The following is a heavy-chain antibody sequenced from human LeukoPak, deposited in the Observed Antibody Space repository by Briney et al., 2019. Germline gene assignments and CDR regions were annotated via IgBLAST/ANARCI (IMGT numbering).Heavy chain of an antibody. CDR1: GASISGHY. J-gene: IGHJ3*02. D-gene: IGHD5/OR15-5a*01. CDR2: IYTRGST. CDR3: ARGVDAFDM. Sequence: SETLSLTCAVSGASISGHYGSWIRQPAGKGLEWIGRIYTRGSTNYNPSLKSRVTISVDASRNQLSLKLTSVIGADTAVYYCARGVDAFDMWGQGTKVTVSS. V-gene: IGHV4-4*07.